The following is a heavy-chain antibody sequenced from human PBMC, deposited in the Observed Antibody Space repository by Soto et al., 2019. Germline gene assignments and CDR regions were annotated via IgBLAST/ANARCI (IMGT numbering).Heavy chain of an antibody. J-gene: IGHJ4*02. CDR2: ISGYNGNT. Sequence: QVQLVQSGAEVKKPGASVKVSCKASGYTFISYCISWVRQAPGQGHEWMGRISGYNGNTKYAQKLQGRVTMTTDTSTRTAYMELRSLRYADTPVYYCARDLGAQIVAYWGQGPLVTVSS. CDR3: ARDLGAQIVAY. CDR1: GYTFISYC. V-gene: IGHV1-18*01. D-gene: IGHD1-26*01.